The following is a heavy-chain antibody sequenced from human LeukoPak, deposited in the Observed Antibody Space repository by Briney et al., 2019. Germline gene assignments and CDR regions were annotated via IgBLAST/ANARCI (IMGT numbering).Heavy chain of an antibody. Sequence: PSETLSLTYTVSGGSISSGNYYWSWIRQPAGKALEWIGRIYTSGSTNYNPSLKSRVTISVDTSKNQFSLKLSSVTAADTAVYYCARSSYFWSGYCFDYWGQGTLVTVSS. CDR1: GGSISSGNYY. D-gene: IGHD3-3*01. CDR3: ARSSYFWSGYCFDY. J-gene: IGHJ4*02. V-gene: IGHV4-61*02. CDR2: IYTSGST.